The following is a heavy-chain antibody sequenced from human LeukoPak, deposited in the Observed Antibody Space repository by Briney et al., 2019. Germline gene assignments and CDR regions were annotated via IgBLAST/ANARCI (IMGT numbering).Heavy chain of an antibody. Sequence: ASVKVSCKASGYTFTGYYMHWVRQAPGQGLEWMGWINPNSGGTNYAQKFQDRVTMTRDTSISTAYMELSRLRSDDTAVYYCARGAKGVYYMDVWGKGTTVTVSS. V-gene: IGHV1-2*02. CDR3: ARGAKGVYYMDV. D-gene: IGHD4/OR15-4a*01. CDR2: INPNSGGT. J-gene: IGHJ6*03. CDR1: GYTFTGYY.